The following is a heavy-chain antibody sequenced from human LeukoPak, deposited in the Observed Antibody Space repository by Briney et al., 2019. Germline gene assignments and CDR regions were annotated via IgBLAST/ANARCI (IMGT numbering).Heavy chain of an antibody. CDR1: GGSISSYY. Sequence: ASETLSLTCTVYGGSISSYYWSWIRQPPGKGLEWIGYIYYSGSTNYNPSLKSRVTISVDTSKNQFSLKLTSVTVADTAVYYCAREGVRGVISYWGQGTLVTVSS. CDR2: IYYSGST. CDR3: AREGVRGVISY. D-gene: IGHD3-10*01. V-gene: IGHV4-59*01. J-gene: IGHJ4*02.